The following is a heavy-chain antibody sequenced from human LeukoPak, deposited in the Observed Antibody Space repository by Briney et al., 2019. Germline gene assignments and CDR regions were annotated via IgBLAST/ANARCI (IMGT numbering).Heavy chain of an antibody. CDR1: GFTFSSYG. V-gene: IGHV3-30*18. D-gene: IGHD5-12*01. Sequence: GGSLRLSCAASGFTFSSYGMHWVRQAPGKGLEWVAVISYDGSNKYYADSVKGRFTISRDNSKNTLYLQMNSLRAEDTAVYYCAKDGSGRYSGYDLGYWGQGTLVTVSS. CDR2: ISYDGSNK. J-gene: IGHJ4*02. CDR3: AKDGSGRYSGYDLGY.